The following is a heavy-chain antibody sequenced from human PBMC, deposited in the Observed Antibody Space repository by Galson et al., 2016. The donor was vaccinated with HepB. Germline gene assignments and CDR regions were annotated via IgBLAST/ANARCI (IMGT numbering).Heavy chain of an antibody. CDR1: GASIRNSVYY. D-gene: IGHD1-26*01. J-gene: IGHJ5*02. CDR2: VFYSGTT. CDR3: ARRGGSVGATSFDL. Sequence: ETLSLTCTVSGASIRNSVYYWGWIRQPPGKGLEWIGSVFYSGTTYYNPSLKSRLTISVDTSKNQFSLKLTSVTAADTSVYYCARRGGSVGATSFDLWGQGTLVIVSS. V-gene: IGHV4-39*01.